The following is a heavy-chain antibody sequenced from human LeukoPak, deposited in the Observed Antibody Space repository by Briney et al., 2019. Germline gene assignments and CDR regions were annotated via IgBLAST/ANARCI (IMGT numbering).Heavy chain of an antibody. V-gene: IGHV4-34*01. CDR1: GGFFSVYY. CDR3: ARLTGTTPWLDR. D-gene: IGHD1-20*01. Sequence: SETLSLTCAVYGGFFSVYYWGWIRQPPGKGLEWIGEIHHSGSHNYHPSLKSEVTIPEDPPQTQFSLNRSSLTAAAPPVYPFARLTGTTPWLDRWGQGTLVSASS. J-gene: IGHJ5*02. CDR2: IHHSGSH.